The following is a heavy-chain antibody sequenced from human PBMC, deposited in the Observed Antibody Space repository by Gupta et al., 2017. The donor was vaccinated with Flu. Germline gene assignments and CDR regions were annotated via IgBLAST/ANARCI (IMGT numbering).Heavy chain of an antibody. J-gene: IGHJ5*02. CDR1: GYTFTSYA. CDR3: ARQAVGGGWFDP. Sequence: QVQLVQSGAEVKKPGASVKVSCKASGYTFTSYAMHWVRQAPGQRLEWMGWINAGNGNTKDSQKFQGRVTITRDTSASTAYMELSSLRSEDTAVYYCARQAVGGGWFDPWGQGTLVTVSS. D-gene: IGHD6-19*01. CDR2: INAGNGNT. V-gene: IGHV1-3*01.